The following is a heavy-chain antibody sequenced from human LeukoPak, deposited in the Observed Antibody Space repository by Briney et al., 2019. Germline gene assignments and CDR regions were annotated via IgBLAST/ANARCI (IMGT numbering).Heavy chain of an antibody. D-gene: IGHD2-15*01. CDR1: GFTFSSYS. Sequence: GGSLRLSCAASGFTFSSYSMNWVRQAPGKGLEWVSAFSASGSTYYADSVKGRFTVSRDNSENMLYLQMNSLRAEDTAVYYCAQDLSYIGLDNWGQGTLVTVSS. J-gene: IGHJ4*02. CDR2: FSASGST. CDR3: AQDLSYIGLDN. V-gene: IGHV3-23*01.